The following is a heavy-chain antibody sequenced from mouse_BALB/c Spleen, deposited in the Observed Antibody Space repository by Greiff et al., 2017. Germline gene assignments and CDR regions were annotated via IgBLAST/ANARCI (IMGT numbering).Heavy chain of an antibody. V-gene: IGHV5-6*01. D-gene: IGHD2-13*01. Sequence: EVKLQESGGDLVKPGGSLKLSCAASGFTFSSYGMSWVRQTPDKRLEWVATISSGGSYTYYPDSVKGRFTISRDNAKNTLYLQMSSLKSEDTAMYYCARHEVTRGYYAMDYWGQGTSVTVSS. CDR3: ARHEVTRGYYAMDY. CDR2: ISSGGSYT. J-gene: IGHJ4*01. CDR1: GFTFSSYG.